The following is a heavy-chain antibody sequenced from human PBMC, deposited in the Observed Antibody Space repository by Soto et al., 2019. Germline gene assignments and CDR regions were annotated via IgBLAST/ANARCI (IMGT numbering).Heavy chain of an antibody. V-gene: IGHV1-3*01. CDR1: GYIFNKYA. D-gene: IGHD3-22*01. CDR3: ARGGEEYHYDTSGYYFDY. Sequence: QVQLVQSGAEVKKPGASVKVSCKASGYIFNKYAIHWVRQAPGQRPDWMGWINPADGNTRYSEEFQGRVTITRDTSASTAYMELSSLQSDDTAVYYCARGGEEYHYDTSGYYFDYWGQGTLVTVSS. CDR2: INPADGNT. J-gene: IGHJ4*02.